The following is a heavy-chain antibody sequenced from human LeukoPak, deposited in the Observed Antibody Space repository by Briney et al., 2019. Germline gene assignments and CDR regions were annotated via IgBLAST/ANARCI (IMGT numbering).Heavy chain of an antibody. D-gene: IGHD5-24*01. Sequence: PGGSLRLSCVVSGFNFDNFAMHWVRKPLGKGLGWGAVISHDARTKYYADSMKGRITISRDNSKNTLFLQMNNLRTEDTAVYFCARPSPPGDGYNPPDHWGQGTLVTVSS. V-gene: IGHV3-30*04. CDR3: ARPSPPGDGYNPPDH. CDR2: ISHDARTK. CDR1: GFNFDNFA. J-gene: IGHJ5*02.